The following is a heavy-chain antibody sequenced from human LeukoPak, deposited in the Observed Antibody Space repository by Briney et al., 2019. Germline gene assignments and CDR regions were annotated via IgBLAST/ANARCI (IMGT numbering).Heavy chain of an antibody. CDR1: GYSFTSYW. CDR2: IYPGDSDT. J-gene: IGHJ4*02. CDR3: ARHRDCTNGLCYQIDS. D-gene: IGHD2-8*01. Sequence: PGESLKISCKGSGYSFTSYWIGWVRQMPGKGLEWMGIIYPGDSDTRYSPSFQGQVTISADKSITTAYLQWSSLRASDTAMYYCARHRDCTNGLCYQIDSWGQGTLVTVSS. V-gene: IGHV5-51*01.